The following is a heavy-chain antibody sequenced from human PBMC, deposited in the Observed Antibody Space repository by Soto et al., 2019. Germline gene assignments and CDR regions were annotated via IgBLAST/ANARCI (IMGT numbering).Heavy chain of an antibody. J-gene: IGHJ5*02. CDR1: GSSINSGGYS. Sequence: SETLSLTCALSGSSINSGGYSWSWIRQPPGKGIEWIGYIYHSGRTYYNPSLKSRITINPDTSKNQFSLQLNSVTPEDTAVYYCARDRPYSSGWRVNNWFDPWGQGTLVIVSS. CDR3: ARDRPYSSGWRVNNWFDP. CDR2: IYHSGRT. V-gene: IGHV4-30-2*05. D-gene: IGHD6-19*01.